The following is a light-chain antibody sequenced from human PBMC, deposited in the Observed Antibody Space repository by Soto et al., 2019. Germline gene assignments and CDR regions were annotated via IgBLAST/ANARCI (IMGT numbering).Light chain of an antibody. CDR1: QNIDNF. J-gene: IGKJ3*01. Sequence: DIVLTQSPGTLSMSPGERATLSCRASQNIDNFLVWYQQKPGQAPRLLIYDASKRATGIPARFSGSGSGTDFTLTISSLEPEDFAVYYCQQRYTLITFGPGTKVDIK. V-gene: IGKV3-11*01. CDR3: QQRYTLIT. CDR2: DAS.